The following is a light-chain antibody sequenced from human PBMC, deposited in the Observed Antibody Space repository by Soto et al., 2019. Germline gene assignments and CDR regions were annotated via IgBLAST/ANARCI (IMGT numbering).Light chain of an antibody. CDR3: QQYNSYSIT. V-gene: IGKV1-5*01. Sequence: IQMTQSPSSLSASVGDRVTITCGASQSISSWLAWFQQKPGKAPKLLIYEASSLESGVPSRFSGSGSGTEFTLTISSLQPDDFATYYCQQYNSYSITFGQGTRLEIK. CDR2: EAS. CDR1: QSISSW. J-gene: IGKJ5*01.